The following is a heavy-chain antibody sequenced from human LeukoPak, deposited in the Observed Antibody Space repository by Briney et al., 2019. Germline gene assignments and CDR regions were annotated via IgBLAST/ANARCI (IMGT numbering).Heavy chain of an antibody. CDR3: ARGYGGNLNWFDP. V-gene: IGHV4-34*01. D-gene: IGHD4-23*01. J-gene: IGHJ5*02. CDR1: GGSFSGYY. Sequence: PSETLSLTCAVYGGSFSGYYWSLIRQPPGKGLEWIGYIYHSGSTYYNPSLKSRVTISVDRSKNQFSLKLSSVTAADTAVYYCARGYGGNLNWFDPWGQGTLVTVSS. CDR2: IYHSGST.